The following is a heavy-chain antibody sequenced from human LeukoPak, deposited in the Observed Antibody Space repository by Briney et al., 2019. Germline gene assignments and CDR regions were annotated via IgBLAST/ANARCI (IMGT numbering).Heavy chain of an antibody. V-gene: IGHV1-46*01. CDR3: AGFIGSGAFDI. J-gene: IGHJ3*02. D-gene: IGHD3-10*01. CDR2: INPSGGST. Sequence: ASVKVSCKASGYTFTSYYMHWVRQAPGQGLEWMGIINPSGGSTSYAQKFQGRVTMTRDTSTSTVYMELSSLRSEDTAVYYCAGFIGSGAFDIWGQGTMVTVSS. CDR1: GYTFTSYY.